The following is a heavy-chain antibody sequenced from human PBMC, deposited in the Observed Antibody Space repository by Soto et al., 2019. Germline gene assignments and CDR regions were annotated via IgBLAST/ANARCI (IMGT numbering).Heavy chain of an antibody. D-gene: IGHD1-7*01. CDR3: ERGGFIGTPPDY. V-gene: IGHV5-51*01. J-gene: IGHJ4*02. Sequence: LGESLKISCQGSEYNFGGYWIGWVRHMPGKGLEWMGIIHPGDSDTRYSPSFQGQVTIAADKSISTAYLQWRSLKASDSAIYYCERGGFIGTPPDYWGQGTQVTVSS. CDR2: IHPGDSDT. CDR1: EYNFGGYW.